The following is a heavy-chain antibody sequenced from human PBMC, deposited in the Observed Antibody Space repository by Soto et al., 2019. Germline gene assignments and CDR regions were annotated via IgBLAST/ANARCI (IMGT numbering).Heavy chain of an antibody. J-gene: IGHJ2*01. Sequence: QAPLQQWGAGLVRPSETLSLTCAVYGESVSDSYWTWIRRSPGRGLEWLGEINPSKGATYNPSLKSRVSISLDTSKRQLSLKLFSATAADTAVYYCPRGVMEGAFKGGRRSYYWFLDLWGRGTLVAVSS. CDR2: INPSKGA. V-gene: IGHV4-34*01. D-gene: IGHD3-16*01. CDR1: GESVSDSY. CDR3: PRGVMEGAFKGGRRSYYWFLDL.